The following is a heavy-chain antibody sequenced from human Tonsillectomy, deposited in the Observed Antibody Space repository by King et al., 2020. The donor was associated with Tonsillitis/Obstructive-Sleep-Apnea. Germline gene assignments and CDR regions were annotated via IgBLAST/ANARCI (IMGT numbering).Heavy chain of an antibody. V-gene: IGHV4-34*01. CDR1: GGSFSGYY. D-gene: IGHD2-2*01. CDR2: INHSGST. Sequence: VQLQQWGAGLLKPSETLSLTCAVYGGSFSGYYWSWIRQPPGKGLEWIGEINHSGSTNYNPYLKSRVTISVDTSKNQFSLKLSSVTAADTAVYYCAAVVPAAPIAYWGQGTLVTVSS. J-gene: IGHJ4*02. CDR3: AAVVPAAPIAY.